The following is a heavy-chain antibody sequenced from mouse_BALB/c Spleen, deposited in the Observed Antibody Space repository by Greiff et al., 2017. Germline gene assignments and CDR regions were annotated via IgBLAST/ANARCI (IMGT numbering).Heavy chain of an antibody. CDR3: ARGNYGYDAGRPYYFDY. Sequence: QVQLQQSGPELVKPGASVKISCKASGYAFSSSWMNWVKQRPGQGLEWIGRIYPGDGDTNYNGKFKGKATLTADKSSSTAYMQLSSLTSVDSAVYFCARGNYGYDAGRPYYFDYWGQGTTLTVSS. CDR1: GYAFSSSW. V-gene: IGHV1-82*01. D-gene: IGHD2-2*01. CDR2: IYPGDGDT. J-gene: IGHJ2*01.